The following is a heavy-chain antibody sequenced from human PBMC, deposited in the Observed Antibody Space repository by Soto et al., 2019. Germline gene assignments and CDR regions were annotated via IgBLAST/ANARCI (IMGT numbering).Heavy chain of an antibody. J-gene: IGHJ6*03. Sequence: QVQLVQSGAEVKKPGSSVKVSCKASGGTFSSYTISWVRQAPGQGLEWMGRIIPILGIANYAQKFQGRVTITADKSPSTDYMELSSLRSEDTAVYYCARETMVRGVIIAYYYYMDVWGKGTTVTVSS. CDR2: IIPILGIA. D-gene: IGHD3-10*01. V-gene: IGHV1-69*08. CDR1: GGTFSSYT. CDR3: ARETMVRGVIIAYYYYMDV.